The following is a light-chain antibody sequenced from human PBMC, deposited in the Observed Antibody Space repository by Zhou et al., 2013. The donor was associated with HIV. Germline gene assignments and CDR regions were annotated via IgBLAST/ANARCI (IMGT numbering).Light chain of an antibody. CDR2: QAS. Sequence: IQMTQSPSTLSASVGERVTITCRASQDINGWLAWYQQKGGRAPKVVIYQASTLESEVPSRFSGGGSGTEFTLTISTLQPEDFATYYCLQHNSYPWTFGQGTKVEIK. CDR1: QDINGW. J-gene: IGKJ1*01. V-gene: IGKV1-5*03. CDR3: LQHNSYPWT.